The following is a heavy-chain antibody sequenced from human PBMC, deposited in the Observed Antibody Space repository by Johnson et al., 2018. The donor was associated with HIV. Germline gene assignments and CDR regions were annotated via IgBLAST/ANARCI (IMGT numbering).Heavy chain of an antibody. V-gene: IGHV3-66*01. CDR1: GFTFSSYD. D-gene: IGHD4-17*01. Sequence: VQLVESGGGVVQPGRSLRLSCAASGFTFSSYDMHWVRQAPGKGLEWVSVIYSGGSTYYADSVKGRFTISRDNSKNTLYLQMNSLRAEDTAVYYCARVISDYEWAFDMWGLGTLVTVSS. CDR3: ARVISDYEWAFDM. CDR2: IYSGGST. J-gene: IGHJ3*02.